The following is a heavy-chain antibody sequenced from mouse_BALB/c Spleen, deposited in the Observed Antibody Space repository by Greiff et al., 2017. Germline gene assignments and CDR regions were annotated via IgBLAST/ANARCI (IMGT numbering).Heavy chain of an antibody. V-gene: IGHV1-15*01. CDR1: GYTFTDYE. Sequence: QVQLQQSGAELVRPGAPVTLSCKASGYTFTDYEMHWVKQTPVHGLEWIGAIDPETGGTAYNQKFKGKATLTADKSSSTAYMELRSLTSEDSAVYYCTRGGYWGQGTTLTVSS. CDR3: TRGGY. J-gene: IGHJ2*01. CDR2: IDPETGGT.